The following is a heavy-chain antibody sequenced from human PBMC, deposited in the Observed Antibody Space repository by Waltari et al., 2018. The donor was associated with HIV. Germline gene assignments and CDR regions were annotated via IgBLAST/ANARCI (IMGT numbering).Heavy chain of an antibody. J-gene: IGHJ5*02. V-gene: IGHV3-48*01. D-gene: IGHD2-2*01. CDR1: GFTFSGYT. CDR3: ARAGCSSTNCFRWFDP. Sequence: EVQLVESGGGLVQPGGSLRLSCAASGFTFSGYTMNWVRQAPGKGLDWVSYISYSSSTKYYADSVKGRFTISRDNSKNSLFLQMNSLRAEDTAVYYCARAGCSSTNCFRWFDPWGQGTLVTVSS. CDR2: ISYSSSTK.